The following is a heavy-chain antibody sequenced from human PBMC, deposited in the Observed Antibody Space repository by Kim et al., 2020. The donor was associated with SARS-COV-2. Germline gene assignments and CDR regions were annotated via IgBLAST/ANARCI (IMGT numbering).Heavy chain of an antibody. D-gene: IGHD5-12*01. J-gene: IGHJ4*02. Sequence: GGSLRLSCAASGFTFGDYAMHWVRQAPGKGLEWVAGISCDSSNIGYADSVKGRFTISRDNAKNSLYLQMNSLRAEDTALYYCAKDQSGYDYSSYFDYWDQGTLVTVSS. CDR1: GFTFGDYA. CDR2: ISCDSSNI. CDR3: AKDQSGYDYSSYFDY. V-gene: IGHV3-9*01.